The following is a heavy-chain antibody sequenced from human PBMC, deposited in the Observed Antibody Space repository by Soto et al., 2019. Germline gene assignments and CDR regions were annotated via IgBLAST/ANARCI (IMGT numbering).Heavy chain of an antibody. D-gene: IGHD5-18*01. J-gene: IGHJ4*02. Sequence: QVQLVESGGGVVQPGRSLRLSCAASGFTFSSYGMHWVRQAPGKGLEWVAVISYDGSNKYYADSVKGRFTISRDNSKNTLYLQMNSLRAEDTAVYYCGKLGGYVDTAMATDYWGQGTLVTVSS. V-gene: IGHV3-30*18. CDR3: GKLGGYVDTAMATDY. CDR2: ISYDGSNK. CDR1: GFTFSSYG.